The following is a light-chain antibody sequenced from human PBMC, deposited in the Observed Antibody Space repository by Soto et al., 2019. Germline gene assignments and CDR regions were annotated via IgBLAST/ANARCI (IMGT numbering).Light chain of an antibody. J-gene: IGKJ4*01. Sequence: EIVLTQSPGTLSLSPGEGATLSCRASQSVSSSYLAWYQQKPGQAPRLLIYGASSRATGIPDRFSGSGSGTDFTLTISRLEPEDFAVYYCQQYGSLTTFGGGTKVEIK. V-gene: IGKV3-20*01. CDR3: QQYGSLTT. CDR2: GAS. CDR1: QSVSSSY.